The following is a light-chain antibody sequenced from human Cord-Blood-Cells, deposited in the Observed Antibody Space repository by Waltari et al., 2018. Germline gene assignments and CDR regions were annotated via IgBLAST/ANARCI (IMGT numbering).Light chain of an antibody. Sequence: QSALTQPASVSGSPGPSIPISCTGTSSDVGGYNYLSWYQQHPGKAPKLIIYDVSNRLPGVSNRFAGSKSGNTASRTFSWLQTEDGADYYCSSYTSSSTRVFGAGTKLTFL. CDR2: DVS. CDR3: SSYTSSSTRV. V-gene: IGLV2-14*01. CDR1: SSDVGGYNY. J-gene: IGLJ2*01.